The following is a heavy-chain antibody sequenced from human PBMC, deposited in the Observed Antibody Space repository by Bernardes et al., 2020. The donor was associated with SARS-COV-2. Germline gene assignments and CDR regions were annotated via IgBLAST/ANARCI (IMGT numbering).Heavy chain of an antibody. Sequence: SCKASGYTFTGYNMHWVRQAPGKGLEWVSTIDGPTKNTHYVDSVEGRFTISRDNSKNTVYLQMTSLRVEDTAIYYCAPWIVAHFDHWGQGTRVTVSS. V-gene: IGHV3-23*05. CDR1: GYTFTGYN. CDR2: IDGPTKNT. J-gene: IGHJ4*02. D-gene: IGHD5-12*01. CDR3: APWIVAHFDH.